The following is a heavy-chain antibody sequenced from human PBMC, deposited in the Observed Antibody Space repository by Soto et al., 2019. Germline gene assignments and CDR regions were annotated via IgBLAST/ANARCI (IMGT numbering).Heavy chain of an antibody. CDR1: GGSISSGGYY. CDR2: IYYRGST. V-gene: IGHV4-31*03. CDR3: ARGVLL. Sequence: QVQLQESGPGLVKPSQTLSLTCTVSGGSISSGGYYWSWIRQHPGKGLEWIGSIYYRGSTYYNPSPXFXITISVATFKNQSSLKLTSVTAADTAVYYCARGVLLWGQGNLGTVAS. D-gene: IGHD3-16*01. J-gene: IGHJ4*02.